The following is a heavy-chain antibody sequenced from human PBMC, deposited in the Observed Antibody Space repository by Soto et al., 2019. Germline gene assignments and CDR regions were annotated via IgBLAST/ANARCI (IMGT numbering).Heavy chain of an antibody. J-gene: IGHJ6*02. D-gene: IGHD3-10*02. Sequence: GGSLRLSCAASGFTFNKDWMHWVRQAPGKGLVWVSRINNDGRSTSYADSVKGRFTISRDNAKNTLYLQMNSLRAEDTAVYHCARGGRVAAPCSVVWGQGTTVTVSS. CDR2: INNDGRST. CDR3: ARGGRVAAPCSVV. V-gene: IGHV3-74*01. CDR1: GFTFNKDW.